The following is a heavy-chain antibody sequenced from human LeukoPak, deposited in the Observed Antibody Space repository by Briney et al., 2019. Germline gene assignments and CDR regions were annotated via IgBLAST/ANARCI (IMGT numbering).Heavy chain of an antibody. CDR2: IKSKTDGGTT. D-gene: IGHD4-17*01. Sequence: PGGSLKLSCAASGFTFSNAWMSWVRQAPGKGLEWVGRIKSKTDGGTTDYAAPVKGRFTISRDDSKNTLYLQMNSLKTEDTAVYYCTTDRNGDYADYWGQGTLVTVSS. J-gene: IGHJ4*02. CDR3: TTDRNGDYADY. V-gene: IGHV3-15*01. CDR1: GFTFSNAW.